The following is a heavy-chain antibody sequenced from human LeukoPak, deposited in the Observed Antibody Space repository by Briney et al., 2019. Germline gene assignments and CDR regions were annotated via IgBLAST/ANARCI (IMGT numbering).Heavy chain of an antibody. CDR2: IYHSGST. J-gene: IGHJ3*02. CDR1: GGSISSGGYY. Sequence: SETLSLTCTVSGGSISSGGYYWSWIRQPPGKGLEWIGYIYHSGSTYYNPSLKSRVTISVDRSKNQFSLKLSSVTAADTAVYYCARGARITIFGVVIEASGNAFDIWGQGTMVTVSS. D-gene: IGHD3-3*01. V-gene: IGHV4-30-2*01. CDR3: ARGARITIFGVVIEASGNAFDI.